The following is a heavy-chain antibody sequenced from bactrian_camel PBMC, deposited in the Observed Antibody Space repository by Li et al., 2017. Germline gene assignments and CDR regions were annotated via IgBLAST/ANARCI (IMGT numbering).Heavy chain of an antibody. CDR1: GYTMRNYC. D-gene: IGHD4*01. V-gene: IGHV3S63*01. CDR2: IRTGYPFTS. J-gene: IGHJ6*01. Sequence: VQLVESGGGSVEAGGSLRLSCSASGYTMRNYCMAWFRQVPGKERETVASIRTGYPFTSDYHASVEGRFTISQDNAKNAVYLQMDSLQPEDTAMYFCAMSFQLPCLGSDERAYDSWGQGTQVTVS. CDR3: AMSFQLPCLGSDERAYDS.